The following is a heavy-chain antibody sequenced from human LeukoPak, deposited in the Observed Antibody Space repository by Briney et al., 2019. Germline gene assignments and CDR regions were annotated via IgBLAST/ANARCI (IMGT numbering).Heavy chain of an antibody. CDR3: ARVVSDSSGSDAFDI. D-gene: IGHD3-22*01. CDR1: GGSISYYY. Sequence: SETLSLTCTVSGGSISYYYWSWIRQPPGKGLEWIGYIYYSGSTNYNPSLKSRVTISLDTSKNQFSLKLSSVTAADTAVYYCARVVSDSSGSDAFDIWGQGTMVTVSS. V-gene: IGHV4-59*12. CDR2: IYYSGST. J-gene: IGHJ3*02.